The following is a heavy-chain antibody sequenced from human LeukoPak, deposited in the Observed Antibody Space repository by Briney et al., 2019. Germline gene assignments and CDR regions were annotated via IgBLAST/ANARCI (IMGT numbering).Heavy chain of an antibody. Sequence: SQTLSLTCAISGDSVSSNSAAWNWIRQSPSRGLEWLGRTYYRSKWYNDYAVSVKSRITINPDTSKNQFSLQLNSVTPEDTAVYYCAREFPAILWFGDFAGPAPPLDYWGQGTLVTVSS. CDR1: GDSVSSNSAA. CDR2: TYYRSKWYN. CDR3: AREFPAILWFGDFAGPAPPLDY. D-gene: IGHD3-10*01. J-gene: IGHJ4*02. V-gene: IGHV6-1*01.